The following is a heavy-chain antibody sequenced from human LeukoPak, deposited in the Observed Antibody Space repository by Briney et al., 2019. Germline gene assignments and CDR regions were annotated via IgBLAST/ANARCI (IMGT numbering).Heavy chain of an antibody. CDR3: SRHLGEATFDQ. V-gene: IGHV4-39*01. J-gene: IGHJ4*02. CDR2: VSYSGGP. Sequence: SETLSLTCTVSDDSLSGRGFHWGWIRQGPGEGLEWIGSVSYSGGPYYKPSLSSRLTISIATSKKQFSLKLRSVPAADTAVYFCSRHLGEATFDQWGQGTLVTVSS. CDR1: DDSLSGRGFH. D-gene: IGHD3-16*01.